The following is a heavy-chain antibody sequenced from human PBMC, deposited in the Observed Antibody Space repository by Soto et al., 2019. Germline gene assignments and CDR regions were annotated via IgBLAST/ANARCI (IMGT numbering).Heavy chain of an antibody. V-gene: IGHV3-7*01. CDR1: GFTFSRYW. CDR2: IKQDGSEK. J-gene: IGHJ4*02. Sequence: EVHLVESGGGLVQPGGSLRLSCAASGFTFSRYWMSWVRQAPGKGPEWVANIKQDGSEKYYVDSVKGRFTISRDNAENSLDLQMNSLRAEDTAVYYCARDSSSSWGTLFDSWGQGILVTVSS. CDR3: ARDSSSSWGTLFDS. D-gene: IGHD6-6*01.